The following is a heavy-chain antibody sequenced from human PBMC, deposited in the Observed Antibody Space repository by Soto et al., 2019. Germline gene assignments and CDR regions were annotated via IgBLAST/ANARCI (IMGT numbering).Heavy chain of an antibody. CDR1: GFTFSNAW. J-gene: IGHJ4*02. D-gene: IGHD6-13*01. CDR2: IRSKTDGGTT. CDR3: TTLTYTSSWYFDY. Sequence: EVQLVESGGGLVKPGGSLRLSCAASGFTFSNAWMSWVRQAPGKGPEWVGRIRSKTDGGTTDYAAPVKGRVTISRDDSKNTLYLQVNSLKTDDTAVYYCTTLTYTSSWYFDYWGQGTLVTVSS. V-gene: IGHV3-15*01.